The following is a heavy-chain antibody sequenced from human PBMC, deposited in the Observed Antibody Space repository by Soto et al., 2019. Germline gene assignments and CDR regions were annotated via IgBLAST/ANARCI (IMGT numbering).Heavy chain of an antibody. CDR3: ARDTWYYDSSGYKNGMDV. V-gene: IGHV3-30-3*01. CDR2: ISYDGSNK. D-gene: IGHD3-22*01. J-gene: IGHJ6*02. CDR1: GFTISSYA. Sequence: GGSLRLSCAASGFTISSYAMHWVRQAPGKGLEWVAVISYDGSNKYYADSVKGRFTISRDNSKNTLYLQMNSLRAEDTAVYYCARDTWYYDSSGYKNGMDVWGQGTTVTVSS.